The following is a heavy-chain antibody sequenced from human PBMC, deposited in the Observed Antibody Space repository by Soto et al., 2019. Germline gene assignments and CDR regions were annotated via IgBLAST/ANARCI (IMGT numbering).Heavy chain of an antibody. CDR2: INHSGST. CDR1: GGSFSGYY. V-gene: IGHV4-34*01. D-gene: IGHD3-10*01. J-gene: IGHJ5*02. Sequence: PSETLSLTCAVYGGSFSGYYWSWIRQPPGKGLEWIGEINHSGSTNYNPSLKSRVTISVDTSKNQFSLKLSSVTAADTAVYYCARGVRYYYGSGSGWFDPWGQGTLVTVSS. CDR3: ARGVRYYYGSGSGWFDP.